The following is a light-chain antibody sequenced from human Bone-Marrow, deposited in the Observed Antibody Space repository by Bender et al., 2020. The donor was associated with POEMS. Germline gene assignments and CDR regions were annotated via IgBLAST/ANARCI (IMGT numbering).Light chain of an antibody. CDR1: SSNIGTNP. J-gene: IGLJ1*01. CDR3: QSYDSSLGHNFV. V-gene: IGLV1-40*01. CDR2: GNS. Sequence: QSVLTQPPSASGTPGQRVTISCSGSSSNIGTNPVNWYQHLPGTAPKLLIYGNSNRPSGVPDRFSGSKSGTSASLAIAGLQAEDEADYYCQSYDSSLGHNFVFGTGTKVTVL.